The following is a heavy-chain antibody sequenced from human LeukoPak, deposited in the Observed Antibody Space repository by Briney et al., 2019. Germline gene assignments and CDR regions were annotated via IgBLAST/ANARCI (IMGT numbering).Heavy chain of an antibody. CDR1: GFTFSSYA. J-gene: IGHJ4*02. CDR2: ISSSSSYI. D-gene: IGHD3-16*02. V-gene: IGHV3-21*01. Sequence: PGGSLRLSCAASGFTFSSYAMGWVRQAPGKGLEWVSSISSSSSYIYYADSVKGRFTISRDNAKNSLYLQMNSLRAEDTAVYYCARDPAWDYVWGSYRPAPFDYWGQGTLVTVSS. CDR3: ARDPAWDYVWGSYRPAPFDY.